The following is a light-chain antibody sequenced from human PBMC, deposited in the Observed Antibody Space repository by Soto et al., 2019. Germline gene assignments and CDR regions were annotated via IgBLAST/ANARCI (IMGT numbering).Light chain of an antibody. CDR2: AAS. CDR1: QSIVTY. J-gene: IGKJ1*01. V-gene: IGKV1-39*01. CDR3: QQSYSTPPWT. Sequence: DIQLTQSPSSLSASVWDRVTIXLLASQSIVTYLNWYLQKPGKAPKLLIYAASNLQSGVPSRFSGSGSGTDFTLTISSLQPEDFATYFCQQSYSTPPWTFGQGTKVDIK.